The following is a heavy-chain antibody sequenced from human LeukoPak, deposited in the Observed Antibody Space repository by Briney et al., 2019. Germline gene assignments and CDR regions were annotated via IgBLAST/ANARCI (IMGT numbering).Heavy chain of an antibody. D-gene: IGHD4-11*01. Sequence: PGGSLRLSCAASGFTFSSYAMHWVRQAPGKGLEWVAVISYDGSNKYYADSVKGRFTISRDNSKNTLYLQMNSLRAEDTAVYYCARALGTTVTSAYYYYYYGMGVWGQGTTVTVSS. CDR1: GFTFSSYA. J-gene: IGHJ6*02. CDR2: ISYDGSNK. CDR3: ARALGTTVTSAYYYYYYGMGV. V-gene: IGHV3-30-3*01.